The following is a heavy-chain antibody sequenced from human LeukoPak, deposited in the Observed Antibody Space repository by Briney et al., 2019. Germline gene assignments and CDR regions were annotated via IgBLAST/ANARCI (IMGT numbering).Heavy chain of an antibody. CDR3: ARYDWYFDL. J-gene: IGHJ2*01. Sequence: PSEPLSLTCTVSGGSISSSRYYWGWIRQPPGKGLEWIGSIYYSGSTYYNPSLKSRVTISVDTSKNQFSLKLSSVTAADTAVYYCARYDWYFDLWGRGTLVTVSS. CDR1: GGSISSSRYY. CDR2: IYYSGST. V-gene: IGHV4-39*01.